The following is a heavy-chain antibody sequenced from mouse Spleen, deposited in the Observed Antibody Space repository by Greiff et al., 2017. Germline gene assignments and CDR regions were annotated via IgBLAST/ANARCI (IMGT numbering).Heavy chain of an antibody. V-gene: IGHV1-50*01. CDR2: IDPSDSYT. J-gene: IGHJ1*01. Sequence: QVQLQQSGAELVKPGASVKLSCKASGYTFTSYWMQWVKQRPGQGLEWIGEIDPSDSYTNYNQKFKGKATLTVDTSSSTAYMQLSSLTSEDSAVYYCARSLITTVVATRYFDVWGAGTTVTVSS. CDR3: ARSLITTVVATRYFDV. D-gene: IGHD1-1*01. CDR1: GYTFTSYW.